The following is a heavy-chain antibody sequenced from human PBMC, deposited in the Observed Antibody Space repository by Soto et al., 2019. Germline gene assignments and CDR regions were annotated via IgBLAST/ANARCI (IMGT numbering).Heavy chain of an antibody. J-gene: IGHJ3*02. CDR3: ARDDYGDYGPLDAFDI. Sequence: EVQLVESGGGLVQPGGSLRLSCAASGFTFSSYWMHWVRQAPGKGLVWVSRINSDGSSTCYADSVKGRFTISRDNAKNTLYLQMNSLRAEDTAVYYCARDDYGDYGPLDAFDIWGQGTMVTVSS. V-gene: IGHV3-74*01. CDR2: INSDGSST. CDR1: GFTFSSYW. D-gene: IGHD4-17*01.